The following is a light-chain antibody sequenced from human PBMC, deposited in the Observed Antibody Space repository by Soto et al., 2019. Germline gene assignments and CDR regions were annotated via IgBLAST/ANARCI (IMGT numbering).Light chain of an antibody. CDR3: QQYGSSPQT. V-gene: IGKV3-20*01. CDR2: GAS. J-gene: IGKJ3*01. CDR1: QSFINNY. Sequence: EIVLTQSPGTLSLSPGERATLSCRASQSFINNYLAWYQQKPGQAPRLLIYGASNRATGIPDRFSGSGSGTDFTLTISRLEPEDFAVYYCQQYGSSPQTFGPGTKVDIK.